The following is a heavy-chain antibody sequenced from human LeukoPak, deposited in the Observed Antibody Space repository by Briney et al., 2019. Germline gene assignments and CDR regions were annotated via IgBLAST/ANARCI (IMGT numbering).Heavy chain of an antibody. CDR2: IKQDGSEK. CDR3: ARESHASEY. J-gene: IGHJ4*02. V-gene: IGHV3-7*01. CDR1: GFTFSSYW. Sequence: GGSLRLSCAVSGFTFSSYWMSWARQAPGKGLEWVANIKQDGSEKYYVDSVKGRFTISRDNAKNSLYLQMNSLRAEDTAVYYCARESHASEYWGQGTLVTVSS. D-gene: IGHD1-14*01.